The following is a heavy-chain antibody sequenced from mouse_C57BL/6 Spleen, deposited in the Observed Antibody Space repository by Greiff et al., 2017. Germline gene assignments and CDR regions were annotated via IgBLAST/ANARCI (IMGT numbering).Heavy chain of an antibody. J-gene: IGHJ2*01. CDR3: ARGANYDGYYEPPFDY. D-gene: IGHD2-3*01. Sequence: QVQLQQPGAELVKPGASVKMSCTASGYTFTSYWITWVKQRPGQGLEWIGDIYPGSGSTNYNEKFKSKATLTVDTSSSTAYMQLSSLTSEDSAVYYCARGANYDGYYEPPFDYWGQGTTLTVSS. CDR1: GYTFTSYW. V-gene: IGHV1-55*01. CDR2: IYPGSGST.